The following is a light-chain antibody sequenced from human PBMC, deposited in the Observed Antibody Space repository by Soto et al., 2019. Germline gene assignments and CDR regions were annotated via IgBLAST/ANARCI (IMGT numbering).Light chain of an antibody. V-gene: IGKV1-5*01. J-gene: IGKJ5*01. CDR2: DAS. CDR3: QQYHTSSIT. CDR1: QTISSW. Sequence: DIQMTQSPSTLSASVGHRVTITCLASQTISSWLAWYQQKPGKAPNPLIYDASTLERGVPSRFSGTGSGTEFTLTIDRLQPDDFATYYCQQYHTSSITFGQGTRLEI.